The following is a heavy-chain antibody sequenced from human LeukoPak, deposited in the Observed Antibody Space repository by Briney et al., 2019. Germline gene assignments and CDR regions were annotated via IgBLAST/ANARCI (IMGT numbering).Heavy chain of an antibody. CDR2: IDPNSGGT. Sequence: GASVKVSCKASGYIFTDYYMHWVRQAPGQGLEWMGWIDPNSGGTNYAQKFQGRVTMTRDTSTSTAYMELSRLRSDDTAVYYCASGSYIYYYGMDVWGQGTTVTVSS. D-gene: IGHD1-26*01. CDR3: ASGSYIYYYGMDV. J-gene: IGHJ6*02. CDR1: GYIFTDYY. V-gene: IGHV1-2*02.